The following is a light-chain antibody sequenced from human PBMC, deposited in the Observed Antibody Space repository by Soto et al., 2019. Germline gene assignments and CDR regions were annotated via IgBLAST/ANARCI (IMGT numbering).Light chain of an antibody. CDR3: HQYSTYFRT. J-gene: IGKJ1*01. CDR1: QSISSW. Sequence: DIQMTQSPSTLSASVGDRVTITCRASQSISSWLAWYQQKPGKAPKLLIYKASSLESGVPSRFSGSGSGTEVTLTISSLQPDDFATYYCHQYSTYFRTFGQGTKVEIK. V-gene: IGKV1-5*03. CDR2: KAS.